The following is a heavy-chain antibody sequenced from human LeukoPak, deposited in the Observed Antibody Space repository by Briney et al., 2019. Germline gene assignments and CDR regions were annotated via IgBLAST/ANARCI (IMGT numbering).Heavy chain of an antibody. CDR2: IKQDESEK. V-gene: IGHV3-7*01. CDR3: ARDKEEMVRAPYAFGI. J-gene: IGHJ3*02. CDR1: GFTFSKYL. Sequence: GGSLRLSCAASGFTFSKYLMTWVRQAPGKGLEWVANIKQDESEKYYGDSVKGRFTISRDNAKNSLYLQMNSLRAEDTAVYYCARDKEEMVRAPYAFGIWGQGTMVTVSS. D-gene: IGHD3-10*01.